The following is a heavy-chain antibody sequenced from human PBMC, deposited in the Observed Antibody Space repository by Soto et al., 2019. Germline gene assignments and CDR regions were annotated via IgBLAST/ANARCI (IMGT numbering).Heavy chain of an antibody. Sequence: EVQLVESGGGLVQPGGSLRLSCAASGFTFSIYSMNWVRQAPGKGLEWVSYISSSSSTIYYADSVKGRFTISRDNAKNSLYLQMNSRRAEDTAVYYCARVDCLGYYDMPWGYMDVWGKGTTVTVSS. J-gene: IGHJ6*03. CDR3: ARVDCLGYYDMPWGYMDV. D-gene: IGHD3-9*01. CDR2: ISSSSSTI. V-gene: IGHV3-48*01. CDR1: GFTFSIYS.